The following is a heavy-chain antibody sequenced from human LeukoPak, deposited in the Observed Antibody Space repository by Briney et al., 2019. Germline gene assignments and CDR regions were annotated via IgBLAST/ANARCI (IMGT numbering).Heavy chain of an antibody. V-gene: IGHV1-69*13. Sequence: SVKVSCKASGGTFSSYAISWARQAPGQGLEWMGGIIPIFGTANYAQKFQGRVTITADESTSTAYMELSSLRSEDTAVYYCARVKVATITYYYYYYGMDVWGQGTTVTVSS. CDR2: IIPIFGTA. CDR3: ARVKVATITYYYYYYGMDV. CDR1: GGTFSSYA. J-gene: IGHJ6*02. D-gene: IGHD5-12*01.